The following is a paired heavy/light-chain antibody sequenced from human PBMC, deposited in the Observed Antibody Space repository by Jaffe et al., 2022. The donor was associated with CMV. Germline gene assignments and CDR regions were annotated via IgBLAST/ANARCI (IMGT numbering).Light chain of an antibody. CDR3: GASGSSSTYYV. CDR2: DVR. CDR1: SSDVGGSNF. J-gene: IGLJ1*01. Sequence: QSALTQPASVSGSPGQSVTISCTGTSSDVGGSNFVSWFQQHPGQAPKLLMHDVRRRPSGVSDRFSGSKSDNTASLTISGLQPEDEADYYCGASGSSSTYYVFGTGTKVTVL. V-gene: IGLV2-14*03.
Heavy chain of an antibody. CDR2: VIPKLNKV. J-gene: IGHJ4*02. D-gene: IGHD4-17*01. V-gene: IGHV1-69*09. Sequence: QVQLVQSGAEVKKPGSSVKVSCEASGDSFISHAVTWVRQAPGQGLEWMGRVIPKLNKVHYAQRFQGRITITADKSTNTAYMDLTSLTSEDTAMYYCVRDNAAVYGYYWGQGTLVTVSS. CDR3: VRDNAAVYGYY. CDR1: GDSFISHA.